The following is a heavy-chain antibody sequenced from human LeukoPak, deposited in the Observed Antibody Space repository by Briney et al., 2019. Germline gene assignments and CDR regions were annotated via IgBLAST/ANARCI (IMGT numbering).Heavy chain of an antibody. V-gene: IGHV4-59*01. Sequence: TLSLTCTVSGSSISSYYWSWIRQPPGKGLEWGGYNYYSGSTNYNPYLQSRVTISVDTSKNQVSLKLSSVTAADTAVYYCARHVPHYDFWSGYYGSYFDYWGQGTLVTVSS. CDR3: ARHVPHYDFWSGYYGSYFDY. CDR1: GSSISSYY. J-gene: IGHJ4*02. CDR2: NYYSGST. D-gene: IGHD3-3*01.